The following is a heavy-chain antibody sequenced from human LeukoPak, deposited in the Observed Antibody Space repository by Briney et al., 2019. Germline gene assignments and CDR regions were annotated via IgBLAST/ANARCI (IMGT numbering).Heavy chain of an antibody. J-gene: IGHJ4*02. CDR3: ARDRSYGSFDY. D-gene: IGHD5-18*01. V-gene: IGHV3-30*02. Sequence: GGSLRLSCAASGFTFSGYGMHWVRQAPGKGLEWVAFIRYDGGNKYYADSVKGRFTISRVNSKNTLYLQMNSLRAEDTALYHCARDRSYGSFDYWGQGALVTVST. CDR2: IRYDGGNK. CDR1: GFTFSGYG.